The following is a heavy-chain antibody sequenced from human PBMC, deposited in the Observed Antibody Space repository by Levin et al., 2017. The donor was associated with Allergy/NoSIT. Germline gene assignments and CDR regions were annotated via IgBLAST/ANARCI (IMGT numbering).Heavy chain of an antibody. CDR3: ATHVRFLEWGGMDV. J-gene: IGHJ6*02. CDR1: GYTLTELS. Sequence: GASVKVSCKVSGYTLTELSMHWVRQAPGKGLEWMGGFDPEDGETIYAQKFQGRVTMTEDTSTDTAYMELSSLRSEDTAVYYCATHVRFLEWGGMDVWGQGTTVTVSS. CDR2: FDPEDGET. D-gene: IGHD3-3*01. V-gene: IGHV1-24*01.